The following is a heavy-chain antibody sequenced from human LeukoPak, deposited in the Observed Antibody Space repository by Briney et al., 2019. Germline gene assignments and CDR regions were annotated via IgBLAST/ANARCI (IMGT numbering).Heavy chain of an antibody. CDR2: ISSGSTYM. J-gene: IGHJ3*01. CDR1: GFTFSSYS. V-gene: IGHV3-21*01. Sequence: GGSLRLSCAASGFTFSSYSMNWVRQAPGKGLEWVSSISSGSTYMYYADSVKGRFTISRDNAKNSMYLQMNSLRVEDTAVYYCGRVGGRSKAAKGDAFDVWGQGTMVTVSS. CDR3: GRVGGRSKAAKGDAFDV. D-gene: IGHD6-6*01.